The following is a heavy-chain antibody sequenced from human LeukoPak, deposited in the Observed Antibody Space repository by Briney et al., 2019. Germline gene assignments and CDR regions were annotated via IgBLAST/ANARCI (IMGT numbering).Heavy chain of an antibody. D-gene: IGHD3/OR15-3a*01. J-gene: IGHJ4*02. CDR3: ARQTGSGLFILP. CDR1: GVSISSSNSY. V-gene: IGHV4-39*01. CDR2: IYYSGNT. Sequence: SETLSLTCTVSGVSISSSNSYWGWIRQPPGKGLEWIGSIYYSGNTYYHASLKSQVSISIDTSKNPFSLRLTSVTAADTAVYYCARQTGSGLFILPGGQGTLVTVSS.